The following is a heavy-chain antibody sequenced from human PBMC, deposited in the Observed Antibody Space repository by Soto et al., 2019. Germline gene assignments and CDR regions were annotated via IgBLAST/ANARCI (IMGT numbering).Heavy chain of an antibody. CDR1: GYTFTSYG. CDR3: ARVGYCSGYSCHYMDV. CDR2: ISADNVHT. V-gene: IGHV1-18*01. Sequence: QVQLVQSGGEVKAPGASVKVSCKASGYTFTSYGFNWVRQAPGQGLGWMGWISADNVHTNYAQKLQGRVTMTTDTFTSTAYLELRSLGSDDTAVYYCARVGYCSGYSCHYMDVWGRGTTVTVSS. D-gene: IGHD2-2*01. J-gene: IGHJ6*03.